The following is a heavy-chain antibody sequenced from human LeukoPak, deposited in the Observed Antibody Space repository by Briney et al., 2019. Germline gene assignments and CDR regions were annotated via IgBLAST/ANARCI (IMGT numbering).Heavy chain of an antibody. D-gene: IGHD2-15*01. V-gene: IGHV4-61*01. Sequence: PSETLSLTCTVSGGSVSSGSYYWTWIRQPPGKGLEWIGYIYYSGSTNYNPSLKSRVTISVDTSKNQFSLKLSSVTAADTAVYYCARELGPYCSGGSCYSMGWFDPWGQGTLVTVSS. CDR3: ARELGPYCSGGSCYSMGWFDP. CDR1: GGSVSSGSYY. J-gene: IGHJ5*02. CDR2: IYYSGST.